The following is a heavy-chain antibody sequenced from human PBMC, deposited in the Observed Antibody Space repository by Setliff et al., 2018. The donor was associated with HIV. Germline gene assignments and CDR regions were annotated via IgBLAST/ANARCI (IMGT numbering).Heavy chain of an antibody. V-gene: IGHV4-39*01. CDR1: GVSINRTDHY. Sequence: PSETLSLTCSVSGVSINRTDHYWGWIRQSPGKSLEWIGSVSQSGSTYYNPSLKSRITISVDRSKNLFSLKLISVTAADQGVYYCARHDFWSGYHNWFDPWGQGTLVTVSS. D-gene: IGHD3-3*01. J-gene: IGHJ5*02. CDR2: VSQSGST. CDR3: ARHDFWSGYHNWFDP.